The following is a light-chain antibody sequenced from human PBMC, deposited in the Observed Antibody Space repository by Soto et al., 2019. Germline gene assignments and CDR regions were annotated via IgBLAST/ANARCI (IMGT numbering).Light chain of an antibody. CDR1: QSIISY. J-gene: IGKJ1*01. CDR3: QQGYSIHQT. CDR2: AAS. V-gene: IGKV1-39*01. Sequence: DIQMTQSPPSLSASLGDRVTISCRASQSIISYLNWYQQKPGKAPKLLIYAASSLQSGVPSRFSGSGSGTEFTLTISSLQHEDVATYFCQQGYSIHQTFGQGTKVEIK.